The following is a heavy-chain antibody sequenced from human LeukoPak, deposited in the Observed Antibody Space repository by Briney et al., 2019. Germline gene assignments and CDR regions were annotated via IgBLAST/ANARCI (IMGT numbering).Heavy chain of an antibody. CDR2: IKTDGTST. CDR1: GFTFSTYW. V-gene: IGHV3-74*01. J-gene: IGHJ4*02. Sequence: GGSLRLSCAASGFTFSTYWMHWVRQAPGKGLVWVSRIKTDGTSTDYADSVKGRFTVSRDNAKNTLFLQMNSLRAEDTAVYYCARGRLGGYFDYWGQGTLATVSS. D-gene: IGHD4-11*01. CDR3: ARGRLGGYFDY.